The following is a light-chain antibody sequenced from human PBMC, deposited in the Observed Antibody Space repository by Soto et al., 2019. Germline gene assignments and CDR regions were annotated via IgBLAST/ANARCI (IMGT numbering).Light chain of an antibody. J-gene: IGKJ1*01. CDR3: QQYNDFSWT. CDR1: QSISAG. CDR2: KAS. V-gene: IGKV1-5*03. Sequence: DIQVTQSTSTLSASVGDRDSTNCRASQSISAGLAWYQQKPGKAPRLLLDKASTLEIGVPSRFSGSGSGTEFTLTISSLQPDGVVTYYCQQYNDFSWTCRQGTKVDIK.